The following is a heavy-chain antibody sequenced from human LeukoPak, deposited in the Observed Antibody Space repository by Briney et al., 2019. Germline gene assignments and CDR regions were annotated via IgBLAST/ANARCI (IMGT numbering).Heavy chain of an antibody. Sequence: GSLKLSCAPSGFTSTASAMHWGRQAAGKGREWVGRIRSKANRYAPAYTASVTGRFTISRDHSKNTAYLQMNSLKTEDTAVYYCTAGVMVRNQYGMDVWGKGDTCPVS. CDR3: TAGVMVRNQYGMDV. CDR1: GFTSTASA. CDR2: IRSKANRYAP. J-gene: IGHJ6*04. V-gene: IGHV3-73*01. D-gene: IGHD3-10*01.